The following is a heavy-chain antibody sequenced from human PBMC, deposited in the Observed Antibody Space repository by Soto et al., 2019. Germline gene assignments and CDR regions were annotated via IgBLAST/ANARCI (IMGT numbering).Heavy chain of an antibody. J-gene: IGHJ6*02. CDR2: IDPSDSYT. D-gene: IGHD6-19*01. CDR3: ARPRIAVARGDYYHYGMDV. Sequence: GESLKISCKGSGYSFTSYWISWVRQMPGKGLEWMGRIDPSDSYTNYSPSFQGHVTISADKSISTAYLQWSSLKASDTAMYYCARPRIAVARGDYYHYGMDVWGQGTTVTVSS. V-gene: IGHV5-10-1*01. CDR1: GYSFTSYW.